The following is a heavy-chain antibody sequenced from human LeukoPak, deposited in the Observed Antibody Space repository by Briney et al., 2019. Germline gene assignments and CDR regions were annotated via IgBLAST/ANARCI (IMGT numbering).Heavy chain of an antibody. CDR3: AKDDYYDSSGDPNWFDP. CDR1: GFTFSSYG. V-gene: IGHV3-23*01. D-gene: IGHD3-22*01. J-gene: IGHJ5*02. CDR2: ISGSDGRT. Sequence: GGSLRLSCAASGFTFSSYGMSWVRQAPGKGLEWVSTISGSDGRTYYADSVKGRFTISRDNSKNTLYLQMNSLRAEDTAVYFCAKDDYYDSSGDPNWFDPWGQGTLVTVSS.